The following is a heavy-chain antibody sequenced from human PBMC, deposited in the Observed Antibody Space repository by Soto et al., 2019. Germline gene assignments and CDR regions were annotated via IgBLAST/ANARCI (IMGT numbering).Heavy chain of an antibody. V-gene: IGHV4-59*08. Sequence: QVQLQESGPGLVKPSETLSLTCTVSGGSISSYYWSWIRQPPGKGLEWIGYIYYSGSTNYNPSLNCRVHISVDTSKNQCSRERGSVTAADTAVYYCARHWAVAGPKGAFDIWGQGTMVTVSS. CDR2: IYYSGST. D-gene: IGHD6-19*01. CDR3: ARHWAVAGPKGAFDI. J-gene: IGHJ3*02. CDR1: GGSISSYY.